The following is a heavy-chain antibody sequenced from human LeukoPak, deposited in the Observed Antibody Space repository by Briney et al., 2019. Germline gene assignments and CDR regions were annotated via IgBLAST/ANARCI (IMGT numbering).Heavy chain of an antibody. Sequence: PGGSLRLSCAASGFTFSSYWMHWVRQAPGKGLVWVSRINSDGSSTSYADSVKGRFTISRDNAKNTLYLQMNSLRAEDTAVYYCARVALEAGSTTMVTGGFDYWGQGTLVTVSS. CDR2: INSDGSST. CDR3: ARVALEAGSTTMVTGGFDY. D-gene: IGHD5-18*01. V-gene: IGHV3-74*01. J-gene: IGHJ4*02. CDR1: GFTFSSYW.